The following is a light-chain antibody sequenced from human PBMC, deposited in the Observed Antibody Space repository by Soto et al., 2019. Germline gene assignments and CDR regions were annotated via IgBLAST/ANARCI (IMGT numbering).Light chain of an antibody. CDR2: KVS. CDR1: QSLEHSDGNTY. Sequence: DVVLTQTPLSSPVTLGQPASISCRSSQSLEHSDGNTYLSWLHQRPGQPPRLLIYKVSNRFSGVPDRFSGSGAGTDFTLKISGVEAEDGGIYYCMQATQYKPYTFGQGTKLEIK. V-gene: IGKV2-24*01. J-gene: IGKJ2*01. CDR3: MQATQYKPYT.